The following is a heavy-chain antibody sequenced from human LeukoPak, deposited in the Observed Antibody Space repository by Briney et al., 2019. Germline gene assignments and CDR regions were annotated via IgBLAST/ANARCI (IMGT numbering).Heavy chain of an antibody. V-gene: IGHV4-61*05. CDR1: GGSISSSSYY. CDR2: IYYSGST. CDR3: ARSGRARTRYQLPTGWFDP. J-gene: IGHJ5*02. Sequence: SETLSLTCTVSGGSISSSSYYWSWIRQPPGKGLEWIGYIYYSGSTNYNPSLKSRVTISVDTSKNQFSLKLSSVTAADTAVYYCARSGRARTRYQLPTGWFDPWGQGTLVTVSS. D-gene: IGHD2-2*01.